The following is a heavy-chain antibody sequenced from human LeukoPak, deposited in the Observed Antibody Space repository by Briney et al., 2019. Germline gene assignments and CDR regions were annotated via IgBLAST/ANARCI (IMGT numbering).Heavy chain of an antibody. V-gene: IGHV3-21*01. CDR2: ISSSTSYI. D-gene: IGHD4-17*01. CDR1: AFIFSGHW. CDR3: ARAGGSTVSHSDY. Sequence: TGGSLRLSCEASAFIFSGHWLNWIRQAPGKGLEWVSSISSSTSYIYYADSVKGRFTISKDNAKNSLYLQMNSLRAEDTAVYYCARAGGSTVSHSDYWGQGTLVTVSS. J-gene: IGHJ4*02.